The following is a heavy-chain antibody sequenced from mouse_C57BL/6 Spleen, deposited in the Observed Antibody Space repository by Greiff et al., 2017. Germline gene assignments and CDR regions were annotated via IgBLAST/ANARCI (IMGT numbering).Heavy chain of an antibody. J-gene: IGHJ3*01. CDR1: GFTFSSYT. CDR2: ISGGGGNT. V-gene: IGHV5-9*01. CDR3: ARHGYDCARFAY. Sequence: EVHLVESGGGLVKPGGSLKLSCAASGFTFSSYTMSWVRQTPEKRLEWVATISGGGGNTYYPDSVKGRFTISRDNAKNTLYLQMSILRSEDTALYTCARHGYDCARFAYWGQGTLVTVSA. D-gene: IGHD2-4*01.